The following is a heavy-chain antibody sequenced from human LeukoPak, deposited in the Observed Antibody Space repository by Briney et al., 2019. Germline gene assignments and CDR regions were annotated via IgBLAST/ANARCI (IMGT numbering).Heavy chain of an antibody. CDR1: GFTFSDYY. CDR3: ARGGRFGESFRDYYYYMDV. Sequence: PGGTLRLSCAASGFTFSDYYMSWIRQAPGKGLEWVSYISSSGSTIYYADSVKGRFTISRDNAKNSLYLQMNSLRAEDTAMYYCARGGRFGESFRDYYYYMDVWGKGTTVTVSS. CDR2: ISSSGSTI. J-gene: IGHJ6*03. V-gene: IGHV3-11*04. D-gene: IGHD3-10*01.